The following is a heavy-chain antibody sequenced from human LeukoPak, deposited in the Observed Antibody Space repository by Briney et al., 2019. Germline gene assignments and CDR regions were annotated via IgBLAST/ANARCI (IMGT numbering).Heavy chain of an antibody. CDR1: GGTFSSYA. CDR2: IIPIFGTA. J-gene: IGHJ3*02. Sequence: SVKVSCKASGGTFSSYAISWVRRAPGQGLEWMGGIIPIFGTANYAQKFQGRVTITADESTSTAYMELSSLRSEDTAVYYCARDRGALGAFDIWGQGTMVTVSS. D-gene: IGHD3-10*01. CDR3: ARDRGALGAFDI. V-gene: IGHV1-69*13.